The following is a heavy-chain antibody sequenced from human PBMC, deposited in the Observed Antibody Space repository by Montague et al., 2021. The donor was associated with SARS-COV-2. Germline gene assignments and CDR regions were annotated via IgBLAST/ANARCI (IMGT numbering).Heavy chain of an antibody. CDR1: GFTFSSYE. CDR2: ISSSGSTI. D-gene: IGHD3-3*01. J-gene: IGHJ6*02. V-gene: IGHV3-48*03. CDR3: ARGGTYYDFWSGYQNYYYGMDV. Sequence: SLRLSCAASGFTFSSYEMNWVRQAPGKGLEWVSYISSSGSTIYYADSXXGRFPISRDNAKNSLYLQMNSLRAEDTAVYYCARGGTYYDFWSGYQNYYYGMDVWGQGTKVTVSS.